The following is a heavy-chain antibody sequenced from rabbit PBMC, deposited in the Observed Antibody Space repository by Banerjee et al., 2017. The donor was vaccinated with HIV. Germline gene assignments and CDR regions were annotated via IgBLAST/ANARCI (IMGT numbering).Heavy chain of an antibody. V-gene: IGHV1S45*01. CDR3: AREEYVGYGYANL. D-gene: IGHD6-1*01. Sequence: EESGGDLVKPEGSLTLTCTASGFSFSSSYWICWIRQAPGKGLEWIACIDAGSNGNTYYASWAKGRFTVSKTSSTTVTLQMTSLTAADTATYFCAREEYVGYGYANLWGQGTLVTVS. CDR1: GFSFSSSYW. CDR2: IDAGSNGNT. J-gene: IGHJ4*01.